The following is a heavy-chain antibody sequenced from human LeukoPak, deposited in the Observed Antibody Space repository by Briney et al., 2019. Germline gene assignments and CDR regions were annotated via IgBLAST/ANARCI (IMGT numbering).Heavy chain of an antibody. CDR1: GFTFSSFG. CDR2: ISYDGTNP. J-gene: IGHJ5*01. V-gene: IGHV3-30*18. CDR3: AKDFGRITLVRGVIRASGLDS. Sequence: GGSLRLSCAASGFTFSSFGMPWVRQAPGKGLEWVAVISYDGTNPYYADSVKGRFTISRDNSKNTLFLHMNSLRAEDTAVYYCAKDFGRITLVRGVIRASGLDSWGQGTLVTVSS. D-gene: IGHD3-10*01.